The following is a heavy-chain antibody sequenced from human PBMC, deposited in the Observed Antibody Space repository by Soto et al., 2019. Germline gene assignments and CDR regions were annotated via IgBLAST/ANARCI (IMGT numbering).Heavy chain of an antibody. CDR2: ISAYNGKT. V-gene: IGHV1-18*04. J-gene: IGHJ6*02. CDR3: AGVGGGFGRHYYYYYGLGL. D-gene: IGHD3-10*01. CDR1: GYPFTKYG. Sequence: QVQLVQSGGEVKKPGASVTVSCKASGYPFTKYGLTWLRQAPGQGLEWMGWISAYNGKTNYAQNLQDRVTVTIDTSPGTGHLGVRRLKSDDPAVFLWAGVGGGFGRHYYYYYGLGLWGQRATVTVSS.